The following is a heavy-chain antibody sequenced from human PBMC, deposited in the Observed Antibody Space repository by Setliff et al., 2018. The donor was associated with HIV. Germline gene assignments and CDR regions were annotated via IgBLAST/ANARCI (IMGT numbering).Heavy chain of an antibody. CDR2: ISSSSSYI. Sequence: PGGSLRLSCAASGFTFSSYSMNWVRQAPGKGLEWVSSISSSSSYIYYADSVKGRFTISRDNAKNSLYLQMNSLRAEDTAVYYCATLDFSSSWSWGFDYWGQGTLVTVSS. D-gene: IGHD6-13*01. CDR1: GFTFSSYS. V-gene: IGHV3-21*01. CDR3: ATLDFSSSWSWGFDY. J-gene: IGHJ4*02.